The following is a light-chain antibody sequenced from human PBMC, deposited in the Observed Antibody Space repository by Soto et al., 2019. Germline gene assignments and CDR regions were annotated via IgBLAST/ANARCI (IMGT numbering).Light chain of an antibody. CDR3: QQYNNWPPQYT. V-gene: IGKV3-15*01. J-gene: IGKJ2*01. CDR1: QSVGSK. Sequence: EIVLTQSPATLSVSPGERATLSCRASQSVGSKLAWYQQRPGQAPRLLIFGASTRATGVPARFSGSGSGTEFTLTISSLQSEDFAVYFCQQYNNWPPQYTFRQGTKLEIK. CDR2: GAS.